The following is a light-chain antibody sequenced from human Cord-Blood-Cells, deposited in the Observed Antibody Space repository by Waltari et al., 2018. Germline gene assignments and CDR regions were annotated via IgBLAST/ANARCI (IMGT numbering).Light chain of an antibody. V-gene: IGLV2-14*01. CDR1: RSDVGGYHD. Sequence: QSALTQPASASGSRGQSITIPCPGTRSDVGGYHDVSWYQQHPGKAPKLMIYDVSNRPSGFSNRFSGSKSANTASLTISGLQAEDEADYYGSSYTSSSTYVFGTGTKVTVL. CDR3: SSYTSSSTYV. CDR2: DVS. J-gene: IGLJ1*01.